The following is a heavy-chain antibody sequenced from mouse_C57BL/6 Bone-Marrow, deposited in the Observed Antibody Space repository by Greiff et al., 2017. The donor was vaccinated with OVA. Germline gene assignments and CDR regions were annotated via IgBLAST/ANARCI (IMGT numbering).Heavy chain of an antibody. CDR2: ISYDGSN. J-gene: IGHJ1*03. D-gene: IGHD2-1*01. CDR3: AVYGNYLYFDV. CDR1: GYSITSGYY. Sequence: EVQLVESGPGLVKPSQSLSLTCSVTGYSITSGYYWNWIRQFPGNKLEWMGYISYDGSNNYNPSLKNRISITRDTTKNQFFLKLNSVTTKDTATYYCAVYGNYLYFDVWGTGTTVTVAS. V-gene: IGHV3-6*01.